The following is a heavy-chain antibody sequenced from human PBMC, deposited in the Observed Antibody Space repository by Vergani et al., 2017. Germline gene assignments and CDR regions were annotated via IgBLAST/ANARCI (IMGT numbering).Heavy chain of an antibody. V-gene: IGHV3-30*04. CDR2: ISYDGSNK. D-gene: IGHD2-2*01. Sequence: QVQLVESGGGVVQPGRSLRLSCAASGFTFSSYAMHWVRQAPGKGLEWVAVISYDGSNKYYADSVKGRFTISRDNSKNTLYLQMNSLRAEDTAVYYCAKGRDCSSTSCYVGRGFDPWGQGTLVTVSS. CDR3: AKGRDCSSTSCYVGRGFDP. CDR1: GFTFSSYA. J-gene: IGHJ5*02.